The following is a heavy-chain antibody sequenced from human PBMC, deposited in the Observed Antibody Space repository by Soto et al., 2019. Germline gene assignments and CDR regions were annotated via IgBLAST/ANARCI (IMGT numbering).Heavy chain of an antibody. CDR2: ISAYNGNT. V-gene: IGHV1-18*01. Sequence: ASVKVSCKASGYTFTSYGISWVRQAPGQGLEWMGWISAYNGNTNYAQKLQGRVTMTTDTSKNQFSLKLSSVTAADTAVYYCASVTLGILTLLGAFDIWGQGTMVTVSS. CDR1: GYTFTSYG. J-gene: IGHJ3*02. CDR3: ASVTLGILTLLGAFDI. D-gene: IGHD3-9*01.